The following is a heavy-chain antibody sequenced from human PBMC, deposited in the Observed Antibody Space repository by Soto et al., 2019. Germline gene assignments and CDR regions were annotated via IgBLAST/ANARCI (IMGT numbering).Heavy chain of an antibody. CDR2: IHYTGST. J-gene: IGHJ4*02. CDR1: GGSIISYY. Sequence: QVQLQESGPGLVKPSETLSLTCSVSGGSIISYYWSWIRQPPGKGLEWIGYIHYTGSTDYNPSLKSPLTIAADTSKYPFSLKLSSVTAADTAVYYCARGGWSLDYWGQGTLVTVSS. V-gene: IGHV4-59*01. CDR3: ARGGWSLDY. D-gene: IGHD2-15*01.